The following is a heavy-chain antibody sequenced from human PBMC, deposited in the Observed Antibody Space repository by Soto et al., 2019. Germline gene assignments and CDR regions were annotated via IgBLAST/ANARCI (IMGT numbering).Heavy chain of an antibody. V-gene: IGHV1-69*13. CDR2: IIPIFGTA. CDR1: GGTFSSYA. D-gene: IGHD5-12*01. J-gene: IGHJ4*02. Sequence: SVKVSCKASGGTFSSYAISWVRQAPGQGLEWMGGIIPIFGTANYAQKFQGRVTITADESTSTAYRELSSLRSEDTAVYYCARAGYSGYGYFDYWGQGTLVTVSS. CDR3: ARAGYSGYGYFDY.